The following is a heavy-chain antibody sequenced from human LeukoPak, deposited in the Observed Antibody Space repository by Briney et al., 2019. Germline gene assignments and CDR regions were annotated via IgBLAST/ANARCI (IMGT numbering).Heavy chain of an antibody. CDR1: GFDFGAYE. CDR2: FAGSDTTK. Sequence: GGSLRLSCAASGFDFGAYEMNWVRQAPGKGLEWVAYFAGSDTTKYYADSARGRFTISRDNAKKSLYLQMNSLRAEDTALYYCTTLGYHLDSWGQGTLVTVSS. V-gene: IGHV3-48*03. CDR3: TTLGYHLDS. J-gene: IGHJ4*02. D-gene: IGHD3-22*01.